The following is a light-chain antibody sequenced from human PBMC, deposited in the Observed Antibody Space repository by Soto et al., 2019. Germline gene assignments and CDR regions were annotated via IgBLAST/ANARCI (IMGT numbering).Light chain of an antibody. J-gene: IGKJ1*01. CDR2: GAS. CDR1: QSVSSTF. CDR3: QQFDSSVT. V-gene: IGKV3-20*01. Sequence: EIVLTQSPGSLSLSPGERATLSCRASQSVSSTFFAWYQQRPGQAPRLLMYGASSRATGIPERFSGSGSGTDFPLPISSLEPEDFAVDYCQQFDSSVTFGQGTKVEIK.